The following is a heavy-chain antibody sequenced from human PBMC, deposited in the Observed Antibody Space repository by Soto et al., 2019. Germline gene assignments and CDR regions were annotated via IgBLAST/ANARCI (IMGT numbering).Heavy chain of an antibody. CDR1: GYTFTVYY. CDR2: INPNSGGT. Sequence: SVKVSCKASGYTFTVYYMHWVRQAPGQGLEWMGWINPNSGGTNYAQKFQGRVTMTRDTSISTAYMELSRLRSDDTAVYYCARRPSLEAFDIWGQATMVTVSS. V-gene: IGHV1-2*02. J-gene: IGHJ3*02. CDR3: ARRPSLEAFDI.